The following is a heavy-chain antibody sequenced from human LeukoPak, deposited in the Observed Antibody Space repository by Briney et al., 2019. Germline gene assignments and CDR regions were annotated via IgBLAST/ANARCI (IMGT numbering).Heavy chain of an antibody. CDR1: GGSFSGYY. J-gene: IGHJ5*02. CDR3: ARGNSDIAAAGSGWFDP. V-gene: IGHV4-34*01. D-gene: IGHD6-13*01. Sequence: SETLSLTCAVYGGSFSGYYWSWIRQPPGKGLEWIGEINHSGSTNYNPSLKSRVTISVDTSKNQFSLKLSPVTAADTAVYYCARGNSDIAAAGSGWFDPWGQGPLVTVSS. CDR2: INHSGST.